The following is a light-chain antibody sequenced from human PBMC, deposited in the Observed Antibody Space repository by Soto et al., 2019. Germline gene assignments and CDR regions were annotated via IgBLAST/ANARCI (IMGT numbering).Light chain of an antibody. CDR2: AAS. J-gene: IGKJ1*01. Sequence: DIQMTQSPSSLSASVGDRVTITCRAGQSISNYLNWYQQKPGKAPKLLIYAASTSQSGVPSRFSGSRSRTDFTLTISSLQPEDYATYYCQQSYSTPRTFGQGTKVEIK. V-gene: IGKV1-39*01. CDR1: QSISNY. CDR3: QQSYSTPRT.